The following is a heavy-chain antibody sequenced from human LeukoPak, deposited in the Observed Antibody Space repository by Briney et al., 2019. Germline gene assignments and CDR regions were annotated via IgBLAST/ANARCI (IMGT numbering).Heavy chain of an antibody. CDR2: INPNSGDT. Sequence: ASVKVSCKASGYTFTDYYMHWVRQAPGQGLEWMGWINPNSGDTHYAQNFQGRVTMTRDTSISTAYMELSRLRSDDTAVYYCARESYCSTPSCSHDYWGQGTLVTVSS. J-gene: IGHJ4*02. CDR3: ARESYCSTPSCSHDY. V-gene: IGHV1-2*02. CDR1: GYTFTDYY. D-gene: IGHD2-2*01.